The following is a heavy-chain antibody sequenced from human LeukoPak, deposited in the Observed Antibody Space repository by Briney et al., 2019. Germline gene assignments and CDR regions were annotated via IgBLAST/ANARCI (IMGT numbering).Heavy chain of an antibody. Sequence: SETLSLTCTVSGGSISSGGYYWSWIRQHPGKGLEWIGYIYYSGSTYYNPSLKSRVTISVDTSKNQFSLKLSSVTAANTAVYYCARRSRHPDWYFDLWGRGTLVTVSS. CDR1: GGSISSGGYY. CDR3: ARRSRHPDWYFDL. J-gene: IGHJ2*01. V-gene: IGHV4-31*03. CDR2: IYYSGST.